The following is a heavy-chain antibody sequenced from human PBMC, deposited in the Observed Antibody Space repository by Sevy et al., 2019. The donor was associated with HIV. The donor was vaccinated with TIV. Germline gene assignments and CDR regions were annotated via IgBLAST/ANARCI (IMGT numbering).Heavy chain of an antibody. V-gene: IGHV4-59*01. D-gene: IGHD2-15*01. CDR3: ARGRYLDPSGLHFDN. CDR1: GGSISNYY. CDR2: IYYSGST. J-gene: IGHJ4*02. Sequence: SETLSLTCTVSGGSISNYYWSWIRQPPGKGLEWIGYIYYSGSTNYHPSLKSRVTLSVDTSKKQFSLKLTSVTAADTAVYYCARGRYLDPSGLHFDNWGQGTLVTVSS.